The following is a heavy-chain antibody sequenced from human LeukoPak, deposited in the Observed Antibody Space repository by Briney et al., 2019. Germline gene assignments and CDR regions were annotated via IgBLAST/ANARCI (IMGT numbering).Heavy chain of an antibody. V-gene: IGHV4-59*01. J-gene: IGHJ1*01. D-gene: IGHD5-12*01. Sequence: SETLSLTCTVSGGSISSYYWSWIRQPPGKGLEWIGYIYYSGSTNYNPSLKSRVTISVDTSKNQFSLKLSSVTAADTAVYYCARLHLDYLDLWGQGAVVTVSS. CDR1: GGSISSYY. CDR2: IYYSGST. CDR3: ARLHLDYLDL.